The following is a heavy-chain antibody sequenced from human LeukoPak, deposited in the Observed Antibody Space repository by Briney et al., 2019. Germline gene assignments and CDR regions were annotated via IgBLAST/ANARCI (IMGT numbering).Heavy chain of an antibody. J-gene: IGHJ3*02. CDR2: INPNSGGT. Sequence: ASVKVSCKASGYTFTGYYMHWVRQAPGQGLEWMGWINPNSGGTNYAQKFQGRVTMTRDTSISTAYMELSRLRSDDTAVYYCARDWVVGSAGHAFDIWGQGTMVTASS. CDR3: ARDWVVGSAGHAFDI. D-gene: IGHD2-15*01. V-gene: IGHV1-2*02. CDR1: GYTFTGYY.